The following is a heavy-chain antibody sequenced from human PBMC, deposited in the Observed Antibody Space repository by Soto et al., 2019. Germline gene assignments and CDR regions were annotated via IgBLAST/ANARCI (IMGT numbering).Heavy chain of an antibody. CDR1: GYTFTGYY. D-gene: IGHD3-9*01. J-gene: IGHJ6*02. V-gene: IGHV1-2*04. CDR2: INPNSGGT. Sequence: QVQLVQSGAEVKKPGASVKVSCKASGYTFTGYYMHWVRQAPGQGLEWMGWINPNSGGTNYAQKFQGWVTMTRDTSISTDYMELSRLRSDDTAVYYCARGGPLNYDILTGLPPMDVWGQGTTVTVSS. CDR3: ARGGPLNYDILTGLPPMDV.